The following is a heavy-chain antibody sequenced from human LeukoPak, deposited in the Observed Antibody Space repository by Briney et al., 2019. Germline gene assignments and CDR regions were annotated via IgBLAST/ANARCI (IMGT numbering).Heavy chain of an antibody. CDR3: ARDFEESGSYPFGLFDH. Sequence: PGGSLRLSCAASGFTFSDYFMGWIRQAPGKGLEWVSYISSSGSTIYYADSVKGRFTISGDNAKNSLYLQMNSLRADDTAVYYCARDFEESGSYPFGLFDHWGQGTLVTVSS. V-gene: IGHV3-11*04. CDR1: GFTFSDYF. J-gene: IGHJ4*02. CDR2: ISSSGSTI. D-gene: IGHD1-26*01.